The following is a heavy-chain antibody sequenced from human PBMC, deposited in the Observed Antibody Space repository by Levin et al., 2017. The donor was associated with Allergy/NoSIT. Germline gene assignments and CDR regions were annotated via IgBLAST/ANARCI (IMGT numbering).Heavy chain of an antibody. D-gene: IGHD3-3*01. CDR1: GSTFTTYD. V-gene: IGHV1-8*01. J-gene: IGHJ4*02. Sequence: GGSLRLSCKASGSTFTTYDINWVRQATGQGLEWMGWMNPNSGKTGCAQRFQGRVTMTRNTSISTAYMELSSLRSEDTAVYYCARGRTYYDFWGGFFAGAGSTPATDFWGQGTLVTVSS. CDR2: MNPNSGKT. CDR3: ARGRTYYDFWGGFFAGAGSTPATDF.